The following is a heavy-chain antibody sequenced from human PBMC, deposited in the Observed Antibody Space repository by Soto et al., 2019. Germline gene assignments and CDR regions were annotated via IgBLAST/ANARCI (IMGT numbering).Heavy chain of an antibody. CDR2: INAGNGNT. D-gene: IGHD5-12*01. Sequence: EASVKVSCKASGYTFTSYAMHWVRQAPGQRLEWMGWINAGNGNTKYSQKFQGRVTITRDTSASTAYMELSSLRSEDTAVYYCARVASLSGVDVWGKGTTVTVSS. CDR3: ARVASLSGVDV. J-gene: IGHJ6*04. CDR1: GYTFTSYA. V-gene: IGHV1-3*01.